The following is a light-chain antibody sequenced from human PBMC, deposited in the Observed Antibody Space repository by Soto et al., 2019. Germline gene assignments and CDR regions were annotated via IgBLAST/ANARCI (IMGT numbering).Light chain of an antibody. Sequence: DIQMTQSPSSLSASVGARVTITCRTSQSIRNDLGWYQQKPGKAPKRLMYGASALQSGVPSRFSGSGSGTEFTLTISSLQPEDFATYYCLHQNSYLALSFGGGTRVEIK. V-gene: IGKV1-17*01. CDR3: LHQNSYLALS. J-gene: IGKJ4*01. CDR1: QSIRND. CDR2: GAS.